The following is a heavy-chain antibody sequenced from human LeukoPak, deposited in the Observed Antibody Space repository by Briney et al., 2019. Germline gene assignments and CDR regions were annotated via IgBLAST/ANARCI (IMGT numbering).Heavy chain of an antibody. CDR2: ISTSGRAT. CDR1: GFSFSTYA. J-gene: IGHJ4*02. CDR3: AKARGSSVYEQFDY. Sequence: PGGSLRLSCAASGFSFSTYAMTWVRQAPEKGMQWVPTISTSGRATYYADSVEGRFTISRDNTKNTLYLQMNSLRADDTAVYYCAKARGSSVYEQFDYWGQGTQVTVSP. V-gene: IGHV3-23*01. D-gene: IGHD5/OR15-5a*01.